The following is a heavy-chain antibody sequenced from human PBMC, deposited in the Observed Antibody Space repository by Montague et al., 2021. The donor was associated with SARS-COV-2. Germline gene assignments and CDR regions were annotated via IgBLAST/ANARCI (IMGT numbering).Heavy chain of an antibody. D-gene: IGHD3-10*01. CDR1: GGSVSSSSYY. CDR3: ARHITGSGNAFDI. Sequence: SETLSLTCTVSGGSVSSSSYYWGWIRQPPGKGLEWIGSIYYTGSTYYNPSLKSRVTISVDTSKNKFSLKLSSVTAADTAVYSCARHITGSGNAFDIWGQGTMVTVSS. J-gene: IGHJ3*02. CDR2: IYYTGST. V-gene: IGHV4-39*01.